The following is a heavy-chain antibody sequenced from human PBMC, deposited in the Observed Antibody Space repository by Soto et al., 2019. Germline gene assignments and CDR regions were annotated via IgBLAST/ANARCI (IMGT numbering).Heavy chain of an antibody. D-gene: IGHD6-19*01. CDR2: ISSSSSTI. CDR1: GFTFSSYS. CDR3: ARAYSSGWYVHHSFDY. J-gene: IGHJ4*02. V-gene: IGHV3-48*01. Sequence: GGSLRLSCAASGFTFSSYSMNWVRQAPGKGLEWVSYISSSSSTIYYADSVKGRFTISRDNAKNSLYLQMNSLRAEDTAVYYCARAYSSGWYVHHSFDYWGQGTLVTVSS.